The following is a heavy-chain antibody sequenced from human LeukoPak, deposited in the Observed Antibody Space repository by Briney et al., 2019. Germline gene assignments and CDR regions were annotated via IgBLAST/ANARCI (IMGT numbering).Heavy chain of an antibody. D-gene: IGHD3-9*01. CDR2: ISSSSSYT. Sequence: GGSLRLSCAASGFTFSSYSMNWVRQAPGKGLEWVSSISSSSSYTYYADSVKGRFTISRDNAKNSLYLQMNSLRAEDTAVYYCARVEDYDILTGFDYWGQGTLVTVSS. J-gene: IGHJ4*02. V-gene: IGHV3-21*01. CDR1: GFTFSSYS. CDR3: ARVEDYDILTGFDY.